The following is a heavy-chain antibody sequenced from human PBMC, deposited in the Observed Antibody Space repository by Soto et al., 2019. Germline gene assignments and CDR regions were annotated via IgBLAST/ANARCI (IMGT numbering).Heavy chain of an antibody. D-gene: IGHD1-1*01. J-gene: IGHJ3*02. CDR3: VKTYKGPAYTTGLLAAFEI. CDR2: ISSASST. Sequence: PGGSLRLSCAASGFTFSNYAMSWVRQAPGKGLEWVSHISSASSTYYADSVKGRFTISRDNSKNTLYLQVNSLRAEDTAVYYCVKTYKGPAYTTGLLAAFEIWGQGTTVTVSS. V-gene: IGHV3-23*01. CDR1: GFTFSNYA.